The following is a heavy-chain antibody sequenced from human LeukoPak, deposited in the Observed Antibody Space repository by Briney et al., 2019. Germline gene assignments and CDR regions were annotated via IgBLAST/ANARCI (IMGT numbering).Heavy chain of an antibody. Sequence: SETLSLTCSVSGAAISRYYWSWIRQSPGKGLEWLGYMSYIGNTNYNPSLKSRVTISLDTSRNQFSLQLASVTAADTAVYYCARDSPGILDYWGQGTLVTVCS. V-gene: IGHV4-59*12. CDR1: GAAISRYY. CDR3: ARDSPGILDY. J-gene: IGHJ4*02. D-gene: IGHD3-10*01. CDR2: MSYIGNT.